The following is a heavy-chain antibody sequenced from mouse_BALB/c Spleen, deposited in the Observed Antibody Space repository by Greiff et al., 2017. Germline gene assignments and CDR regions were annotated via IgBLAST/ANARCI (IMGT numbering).Heavy chain of an antibody. V-gene: IGHV3-1*02. CDR2: IHYSGST. CDR3: ARGTALYYYAMDY. CDR1: GYSITSGYS. J-gene: IGHJ4*01. Sequence: DVKLQESGPDLVKPSQSLSLTCTVTGYSITSGYSWPWIRQFPGNKLEWMGYIHYSGSTNYNPSLKSRISITRDTSKNQFFLQLNSVTTEDTATYYCARGTALYYYAMDYWGQGTSVTVSS. D-gene: IGHD1-2*01.